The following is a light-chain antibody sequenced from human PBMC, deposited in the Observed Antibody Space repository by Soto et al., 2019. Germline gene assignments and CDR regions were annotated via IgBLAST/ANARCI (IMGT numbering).Light chain of an antibody. V-gene: IGKV1-39*01. CDR3: QQSYSTPVT. CDR2: AAS. J-gene: IGKJ2*01. CDR1: QSISSY. Sequence: DIQMTQSPSSLSASVGDRVTITCRASQSISSYLNWYQQKPGKAPKRLLYAASSLQSGVPSRFSGSGSGTDFTLTISSLQPEDFATYYCQQSYSTPVTFGQGTKLEIK.